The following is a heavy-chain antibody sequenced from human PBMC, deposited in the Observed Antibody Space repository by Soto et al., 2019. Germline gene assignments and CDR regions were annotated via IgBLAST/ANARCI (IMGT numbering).Heavy chain of an antibody. CDR3: ARGGGVGVAGSAAFDM. Sequence: QLHLVQSGAVVKKPGASVTVSCSASGYPVTAYYMHWVRQAPGRGLEWMGGINPATGAAKYTQTLQGRVTMTRDTSTNTVFMELRGLTSEDAAVFYCARGGGVGVAGSAAFDMWGQGTLVTVSS. CDR2: INPATGAA. J-gene: IGHJ3*02. D-gene: IGHD3-3*01. V-gene: IGHV1-2*02. CDR1: GYPVTAYY.